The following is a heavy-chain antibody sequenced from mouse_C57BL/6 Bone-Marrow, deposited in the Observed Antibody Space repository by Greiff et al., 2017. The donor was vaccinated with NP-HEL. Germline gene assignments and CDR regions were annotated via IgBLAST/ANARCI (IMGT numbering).Heavy chain of an antibody. CDR1: GYTFTSYG. Sequence: VQLQQSGAELARPGASVKLSCKASGYTFTSYGISWVKQRTGQGLEWIGEIYPRSGNTYSNEKFKGKATLTADKSSSTAYMELRSLTSEDSAVYFCASGYLDYWGQGTTLTVSS. CDR3: ASGYLDY. V-gene: IGHV1-81*01. CDR2: IYPRSGNT. J-gene: IGHJ2*01.